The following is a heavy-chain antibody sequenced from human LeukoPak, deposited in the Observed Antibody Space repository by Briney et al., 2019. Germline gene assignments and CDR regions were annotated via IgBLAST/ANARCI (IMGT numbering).Heavy chain of an antibody. CDR3: GRAATGTYIGDYFDY. Sequence: PSETLSLTCAVSGGSISSGGYSWSWIRQPPGKGLEWIGYIYHSGSTYYNPSLKSRVTISVDRSKNQFSLKLSSVTAADTAVYYCGRAATGTYIGDYFDYWGQGTLVTVSS. CDR1: GGSISSGGYS. V-gene: IGHV4-30-2*01. D-gene: IGHD6-13*01. CDR2: IYHSGST. J-gene: IGHJ4*02.